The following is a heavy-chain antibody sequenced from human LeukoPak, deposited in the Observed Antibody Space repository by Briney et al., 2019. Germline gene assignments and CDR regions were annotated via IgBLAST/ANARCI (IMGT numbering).Heavy chain of an antibody. CDR3: ARDSGSVGELRPSTFDY. Sequence: GGSLRLSCAASGFIFSSYEVNWVGQARGKGLEWVSYISSSGSTIYYADSVNGRFTISRDYAKNSLYLQMNSVKAEDTAVYYCARDSGSVGELRPSTFDYWGQGTPVTVSS. D-gene: IGHD1-26*01. CDR2: ISSSGSTI. V-gene: IGHV3-48*03. J-gene: IGHJ4*02. CDR1: GFIFSSYE.